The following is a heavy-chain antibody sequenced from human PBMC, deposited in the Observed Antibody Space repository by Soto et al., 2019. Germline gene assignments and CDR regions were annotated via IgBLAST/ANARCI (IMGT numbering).Heavy chain of an antibody. CDR2: INAANGNT. J-gene: IGHJ5*02. Sequence: QVQLVQSGAAVKKPGASVKVTCKASGYTFTSYPIHWVRQAPGQRLEWMGWINAANGNTKYSRKFQDRVTITRDTSASTAYMELSRLRSEDTAVYYCARDLYCSSTSCTPFDPWGQGTLVIVSS. V-gene: IGHV1-3*01. D-gene: IGHD2-2*01. CDR3: ARDLYCSSTSCTPFDP. CDR1: GYTFTSYP.